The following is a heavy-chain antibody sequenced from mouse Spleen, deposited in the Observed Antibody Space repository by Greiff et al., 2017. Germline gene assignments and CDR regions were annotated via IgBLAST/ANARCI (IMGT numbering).Heavy chain of an antibody. D-gene: IGHD2-3*01. CDR3: ARDIYDGYPYAMDY. Sequence: EVQVVESGGGLVKPGGSLKLSCAASGFTFSDYGMHWVRQAPEKGLEWVAYISSGSSTIYYADTVKGRFTISRDNAKNTLFLQMTSLRSEDTAMYYCARDIYDGYPYAMDYWGQGTSVTVSS. CDR1: GFTFSDYG. J-gene: IGHJ4*01. V-gene: IGHV5-17*01. CDR2: ISSGSSTI.